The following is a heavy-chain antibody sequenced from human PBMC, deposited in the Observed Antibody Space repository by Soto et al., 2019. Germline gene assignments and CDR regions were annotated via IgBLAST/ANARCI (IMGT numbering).Heavy chain of an antibody. CDR3: ARQRVIPATPTNWFDP. J-gene: IGHJ5*02. CDR2: IYYNGST. V-gene: IGHV4-39*01. Sequence: PSETLSLTCTVSGGSVSSRSYFWGWIRQPPGKGLEWIGTIYYNGSTYYNPSLKSRVTLSVDTSKNQISLKLTSVTASDTAVYYCARQRVIPATPTNWFDPWGQGTLVTVS. CDR1: GGSVSSRSYF. D-gene: IGHD2-15*01.